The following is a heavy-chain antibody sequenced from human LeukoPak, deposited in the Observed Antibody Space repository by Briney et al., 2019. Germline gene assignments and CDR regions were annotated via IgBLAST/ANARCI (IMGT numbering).Heavy chain of an antibody. J-gene: IGHJ6*03. CDR2: ISYGGGTK. CDR1: GFSFSDYY. CDR3: VRGGQCSGGSCYADYFYYYMDV. D-gene: IGHD2-15*01. Sequence: GGSLRLSCAVSGFSFSDYYINWIRQAPGKGLEWVSYISYGGGTKHYADSVKGRFTVSRDNAKNSVILQMNSLRDEDTAVYYCVRGGQCSGGSCYADYFYYYMDVWGKGTMVTVSS. V-gene: IGHV3-11*04.